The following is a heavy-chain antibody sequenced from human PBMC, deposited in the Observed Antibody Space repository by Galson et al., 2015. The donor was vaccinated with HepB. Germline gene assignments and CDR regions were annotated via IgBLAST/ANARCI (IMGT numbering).Heavy chain of an antibody. J-gene: IGHJ6*02. V-gene: IGHV3-30-3*01. D-gene: IGHD5-18*01. CDR3: ARDLPLRGYSYGYSRDYYYGMDV. Sequence: SLRLSCAASGFTFSSYAMHWDRQAPGKGLEWVAVISYDGSNKHYADSVKGRFTISRDNSKNTLYLQMNSLRAEDTAVYYCARDLPLRGYSYGYSRDYYYGMDVWGQGTTVTVSS. CDR2: ISYDGSNK. CDR1: GFTFSSYA.